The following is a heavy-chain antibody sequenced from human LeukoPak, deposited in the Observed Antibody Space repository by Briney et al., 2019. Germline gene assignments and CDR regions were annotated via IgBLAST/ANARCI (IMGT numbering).Heavy chain of an antibody. CDR1: GFTFSSYA. Sequence: GGSLRLSCSASGFTFSSYAMHWVRQTPGKGLEYVSAISTNGGSTYYADSVKGRFTISRDNSKNTLYLQMSSLSAEDTAVYYCVKESIAGEPAGDSGYWGQGTLVTVSS. CDR3: VKESIAGEPAGDSGY. D-gene: IGHD1-20*01. V-gene: IGHV3-64D*06. CDR2: ISTNGGST. J-gene: IGHJ4*02.